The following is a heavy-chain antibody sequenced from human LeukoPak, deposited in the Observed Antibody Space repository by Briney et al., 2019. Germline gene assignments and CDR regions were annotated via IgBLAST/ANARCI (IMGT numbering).Heavy chain of an antibody. D-gene: IGHD6-19*01. CDR3: ARDPIAVAARRRFDY. Sequence: KPGASVNVSCKASGYTFTSYYMHWVRQAPGQGLEWMGIINPSGGSTSYAQKFQGRVTMTRDMSTSTVYMELSSLRSEDTAVYYCARDPIAVAARRRFDYWGQGTLVTVSS. CDR2: INPSGGST. CDR1: GYTFTSYY. V-gene: IGHV1-46*01. J-gene: IGHJ4*02.